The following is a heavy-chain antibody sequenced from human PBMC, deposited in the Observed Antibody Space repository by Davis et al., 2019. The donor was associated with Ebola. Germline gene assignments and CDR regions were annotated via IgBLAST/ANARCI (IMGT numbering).Heavy chain of an antibody. CDR2: ISANNGNT. Sequence: AASVKVSCKGSGYTFTDYGISWVRQAPGQGLEWMGWISANNGNTEFLQKFQGRLTMTTDTSSTTAYMELRSLRSDDTAVYYCARDFKVLPFGMSDHWGQGTLVTVSS. D-gene: IGHD3-16*01. CDR1: GYTFTDYG. J-gene: IGHJ5*02. V-gene: IGHV1-18*01. CDR3: ARDFKVLPFGMSDH.